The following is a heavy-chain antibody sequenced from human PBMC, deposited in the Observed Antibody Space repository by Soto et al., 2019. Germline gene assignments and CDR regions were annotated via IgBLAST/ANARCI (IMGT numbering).Heavy chain of an antibody. CDR1: GYTFTTYY. CDR3: ARDPSFSLTFLYYGMDV. Sequence: QVQLVQSGAEVKKPGASVKISCKASGYTFTTYYLHWVRQAPGQGLEWMGIINPDTGSTSSAQNLRGRVSGTRDTSTSTVYMELYSLSSEDTAVYYCARDPSFSLTFLYYGMDVWGQGTTVTVSS. J-gene: IGHJ6*02. V-gene: IGHV1-46*04. CDR2: INPDTGST.